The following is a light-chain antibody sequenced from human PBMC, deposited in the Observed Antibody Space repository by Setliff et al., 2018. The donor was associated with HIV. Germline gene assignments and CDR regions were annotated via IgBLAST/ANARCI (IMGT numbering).Light chain of an antibody. CDR1: SSDVGGYSL. CDR3: SSYAITNTLP. J-gene: IGLJ1*01. CDR2: EVT. V-gene: IGLV2-14*03. Sequence: QSALTQPASMSGSPGQSITISCTGTSSDVGGYSLVSWYQQHPGKAPKLIIYEVTNRASGVSNRFSGSKSGNTAPLTISGLQAEDEADYYCSSYAITNTLPFGTGTKVTVL.